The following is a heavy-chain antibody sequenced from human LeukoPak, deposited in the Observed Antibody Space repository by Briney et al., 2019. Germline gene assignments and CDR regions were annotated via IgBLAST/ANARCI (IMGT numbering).Heavy chain of an antibody. CDR1: GFTVSSNY. CDR2: IYSGGST. Sequence: GGSLRLSCAASGFTVSSNYMSWVRQAPGKGLEWVSVIYSGGSTYYADSVKGRFTISRDNSKNTLYLQMNSLRAEDTAVYYCARDRILYGMDVWGQGTTVTVSS. CDR3: ARDRILYGMDV. V-gene: IGHV3-66*01. J-gene: IGHJ6*02.